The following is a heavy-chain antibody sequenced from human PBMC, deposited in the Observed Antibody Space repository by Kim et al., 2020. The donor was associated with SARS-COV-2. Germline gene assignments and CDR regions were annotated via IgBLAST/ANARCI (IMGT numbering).Heavy chain of an antibody. D-gene: IGHD2-2*02. Sequence: ASVKVSCKASGYTFTGYYMHWVRQAPGQGLEWMGWINPNSGGTNYAQKFQGRVTMTRDTSISTAYMELSRLRSDDTAVYYCARDLEDCSSTSCYTGYYYYGMDVWGQGTTVTVSS. J-gene: IGHJ6*02. V-gene: IGHV1-2*02. CDR1: GYTFTGYY. CDR3: ARDLEDCSSTSCYTGYYYYGMDV. CDR2: INPNSGGT.